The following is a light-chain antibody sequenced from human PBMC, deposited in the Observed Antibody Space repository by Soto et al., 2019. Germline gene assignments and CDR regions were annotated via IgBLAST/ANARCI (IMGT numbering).Light chain of an antibody. CDR1: SGDVGGYNY. CDR2: DVS. J-gene: IGLJ2*01. V-gene: IGLV2-8*01. CDR3: SSYAGNNIVV. Sequence: QSALTHPPSVSASPVQSVTISCAGTSGDVGGYNYVSWYQQHPSTSPKLLMYDVSERPSAVPDRFSGSKSGNTASLTVSGLQSDDEADYYCSSYAGNNIVVFGGGTKLTVL.